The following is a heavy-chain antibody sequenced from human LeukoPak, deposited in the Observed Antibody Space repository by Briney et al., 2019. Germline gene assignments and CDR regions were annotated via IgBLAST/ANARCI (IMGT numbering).Heavy chain of an antibody. V-gene: IGHV6-1*01. CDR3: ARAIRVGWFDP. D-gene: IGHD1-26*01. CDR1: GDSVSSYNVA. CDR2: TYYRSKWFF. Sequence: SQTLSLTCAISGDSVSSYNVAWHWIRQSPSRGLEWLGRTYYRSKWFFDYAVSVIGRITNNADTSKNQVSLQLNSVTPEDTAVYYCARAIRVGWFDPWGQGTLVTVSS. J-gene: IGHJ5*02.